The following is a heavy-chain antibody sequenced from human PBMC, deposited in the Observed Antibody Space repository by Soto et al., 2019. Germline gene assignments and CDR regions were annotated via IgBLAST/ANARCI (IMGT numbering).Heavy chain of an antibody. CDR3: ARDVVVGLRGYWYFAL. CDR2: IYYGGST. J-gene: IGHJ2*01. CDR1: GGSISSYY. V-gene: IGHV4-59*01. Sequence: QVQLQESGPGLVKPSDTLSLTCTVSGGSISSYYWSWIRQPPVKGLEWIGYIYYGGSTNYNPSLKSRVTIAVDTSKNQFSLKLSSVTAADTAVYYCARDVVVGLRGYWYFALWGRGTLVTVSS. D-gene: IGHD2-21*01.